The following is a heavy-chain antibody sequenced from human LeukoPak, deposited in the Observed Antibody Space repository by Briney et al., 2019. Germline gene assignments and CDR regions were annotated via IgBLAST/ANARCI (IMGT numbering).Heavy chain of an antibody. CDR1: GFTFSSYV. CDR2: ISGDGGRT. J-gene: IGHJ4*02. CDR3: AKDRPGYCSGGSCYFDY. Sequence: GGSLRLSCAASGFTFSSYVMSWVRQAPGKGLEWVSAISGDGGRTYYADSVKGRFTISRDNSKNTLYLQMNSLRAEDTAVYFCAKDRPGYCSGGSCYFDYWGQGTLVAVSS. V-gene: IGHV3-23*01. D-gene: IGHD2-15*01.